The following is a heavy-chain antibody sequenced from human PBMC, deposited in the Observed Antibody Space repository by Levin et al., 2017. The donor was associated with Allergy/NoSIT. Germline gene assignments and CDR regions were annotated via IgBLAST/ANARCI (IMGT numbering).Heavy chain of an antibody. CDR1: GVTFSSYA. CDR3: ARVSEMATMYYFDY. V-gene: IGHV1-69*06. CDR2: IIPIFGTA. Sequence: SVKVSCKASGVTFSSYAISWVRQAPGQGLEWMGGIIPIFGTANYAQKFQGRVTITADKSTSTAYMELSSLRSEDTAVYYCARVSEMATMYYFDYWGQGTLVTVSS. D-gene: IGHD5-24*01. J-gene: IGHJ4*02.